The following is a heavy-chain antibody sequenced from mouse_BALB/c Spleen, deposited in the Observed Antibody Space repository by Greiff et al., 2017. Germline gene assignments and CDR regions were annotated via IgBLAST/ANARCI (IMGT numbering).Heavy chain of an antibody. V-gene: IGHV3-6*02. Sequence: EVQLQQSGPGLVKPSQSLSLTCSVTGYSITSGYYWNWIRQFPGNKLEWMGYISYDGSNNYNPSLKNRISITRDTSKNQFFLKLNSVTTEDTATYYCARDAHSLLRPFDYWGQGTTLTVSS. CDR2: ISYDGSN. CDR3: ARDAHSLLRPFDY. J-gene: IGHJ2*01. CDR1: GYSITSGYY. D-gene: IGHD1-2*01.